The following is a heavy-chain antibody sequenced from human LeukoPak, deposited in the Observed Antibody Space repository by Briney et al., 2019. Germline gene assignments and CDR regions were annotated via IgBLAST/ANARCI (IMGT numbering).Heavy chain of an antibody. V-gene: IGHV3-7*03. CDR1: GFSFNSDW. CDR3: ARGKHRLRLGELSPDY. Sequence: PGGSLRLSCAASGFSFNSDWMDWVRQAPGKGLEWVANIKQDGSEKYYVDSVKGRFTIPRDNAKNSLYLQMNSLRAEDTAVYYCARGKHRLRLGELSPDYWGQGTLVTVSS. CDR2: IKQDGSEK. J-gene: IGHJ4*02. D-gene: IGHD3-16*02.